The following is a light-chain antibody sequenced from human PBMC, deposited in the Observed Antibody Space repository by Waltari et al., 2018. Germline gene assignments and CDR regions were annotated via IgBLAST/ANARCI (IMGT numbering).Light chain of an antibody. CDR3: QQYNNWLWT. Sequence: IVMPQSPATLPVSPGQRATLSCQASQSVSSNIAWYQHKPGQAPRPLIYGASTRATGTAARFSGGGAGTEFPLTISSLQSEDFAVYYCQQYNNWLWTFGQGTKVEIK. J-gene: IGKJ1*01. V-gene: IGKV3-15*01. CDR1: QSVSSN. CDR2: GAS.